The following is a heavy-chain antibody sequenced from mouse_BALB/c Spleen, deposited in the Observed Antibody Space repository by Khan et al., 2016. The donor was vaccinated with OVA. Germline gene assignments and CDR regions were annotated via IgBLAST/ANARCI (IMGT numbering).Heavy chain of an antibody. D-gene: IGHD1-1*02. CDR3: AREGNGSYGFAY. CDR1: GFSLTDFG. Sequence: QVQLKQSGPGLVAPSQSLSITCTVSGFSLTDFGVNWIRQPPGKGLEWLGMIWGDGSTDYNSALKSRLSISKDNSKRQVFLKMNSLQTDDTARYXCAREGNGSYGFAYWGQGTLVTVSA. V-gene: IGHV2-6-7*01. J-gene: IGHJ3*01. CDR2: IWGDGST.